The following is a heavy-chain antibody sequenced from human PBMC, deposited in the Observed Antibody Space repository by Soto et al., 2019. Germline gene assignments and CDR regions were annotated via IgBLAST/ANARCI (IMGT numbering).Heavy chain of an antibody. Sequence: PXGALRVACSASGSTFRSYGMHWVRQAPGKGLEWVAVIWYDGSNKYYADSVKGRFTISRDNSKNTLYLQMNSLRAEDTAVYYCATERKVVPAASNYYYYGMDVWGQGTKVTVYS. D-gene: IGHD2-2*01. V-gene: IGHV3-33*01. CDR3: ATERKVVPAASNYYYYGMDV. J-gene: IGHJ6*02. CDR2: IWYDGSNK. CDR1: GSTFRSYG.